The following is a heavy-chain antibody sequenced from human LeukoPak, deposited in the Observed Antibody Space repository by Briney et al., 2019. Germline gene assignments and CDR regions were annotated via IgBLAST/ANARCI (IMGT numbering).Heavy chain of an antibody. V-gene: IGHV3-30*02. CDR3: ATGYCSGGSCWFDY. D-gene: IGHD2-15*01. J-gene: IGHJ4*02. Sequence: GGSLRLSCAASGFTFSPFGMHWVRQAPGKGLEWVAFIRYDGSNKYYADSVKGRFTISRDNSKNTLYLQMNSLRAEDTAVYYCATGYCSGGSCWFDYWGQGTLVTVSS. CDR2: IRYDGSNK. CDR1: GFTFSPFG.